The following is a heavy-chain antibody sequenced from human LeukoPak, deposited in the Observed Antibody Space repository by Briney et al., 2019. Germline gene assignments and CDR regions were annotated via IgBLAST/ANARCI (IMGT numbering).Heavy chain of an antibody. CDR3: ARRQAAAGTEVDYYYYMGV. V-gene: IGHV1-69*06. Sequence: ASVKVSCKASGGTFSSYAISWVRQAPGQGLEWMGGIIPIFGTANYAQKFQGRVTITADKSTSTAYMELSSLRSEDTAVYYCARRQAAAGTEVDYYYYMGVWGKGTTVTVSS. CDR2: IIPIFGTA. CDR1: GGTFSSYA. D-gene: IGHD6-13*01. J-gene: IGHJ6*03.